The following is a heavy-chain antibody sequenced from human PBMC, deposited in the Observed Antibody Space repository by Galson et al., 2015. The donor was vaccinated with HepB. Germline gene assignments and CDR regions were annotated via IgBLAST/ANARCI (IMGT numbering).Heavy chain of an antibody. D-gene: IGHD6-19*01. CDR3: ARHGPTSGWYAFDM. V-gene: IGHV4-39*01. J-gene: IGHJ3*02. CDR1: GDSISNSAYY. CDR2: FYYTGST. Sequence: SETLSLTCTVSGDSISNSAYYWGWIRQSPAKGLEWIGSFYYTGSTYYNPSLKSRATLFVDTSKNQLSLRLSSVTAADSAVYFCARHGPTSGWYAFDMWGQGTMVTASS.